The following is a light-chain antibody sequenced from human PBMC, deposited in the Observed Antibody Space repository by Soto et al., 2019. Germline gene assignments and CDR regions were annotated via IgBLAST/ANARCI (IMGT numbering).Light chain of an antibody. CDR2: SNN. CDR1: SSNIGSNT. Sequence: QLVLTQPPSASGTPGQRVTISCSGSSSNIGSNTVNWYQQLPGTAPKLLIYSNNQRPSGAPDRFSGSKSGTSASLAISGLQSEDEADYYCAAWDDSLNGVVFGGGTKVTVL. V-gene: IGLV1-44*01. CDR3: AAWDDSLNGVV. J-gene: IGLJ2*01.